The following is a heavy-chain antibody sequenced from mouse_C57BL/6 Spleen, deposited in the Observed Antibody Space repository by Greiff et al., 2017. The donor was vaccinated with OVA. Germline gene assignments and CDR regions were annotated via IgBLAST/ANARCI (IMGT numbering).Heavy chain of an antibody. CDR1: GYAFTNYL. J-gene: IGHJ3*01. D-gene: IGHD2-5*01. Sequence: QVQLQQSGAELVRPGTSVKMSCKASGYAFTNYLIEWVKQRPGQGLEWIGVINPGSGGTNYNEKFKGKATLTADKSSSTAYMQLSSLTSEDSAVYFCARSLYSNYGGFAYWGQGTLVTVSA. V-gene: IGHV1-54*01. CDR2: INPGSGGT. CDR3: ARSLYSNYGGFAY.